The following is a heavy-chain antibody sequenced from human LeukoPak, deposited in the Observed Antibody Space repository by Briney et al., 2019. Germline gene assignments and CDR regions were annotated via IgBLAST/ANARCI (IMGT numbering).Heavy chain of an antibody. J-gene: IGHJ6*04. CDR3: AKDLSSCWRIGYYYYGMDV. V-gene: IGHV3-30*18. D-gene: IGHD6-19*01. CDR1: GFTFSSYG. CDR2: ISYDGSNK. Sequence: GGSLRLSCAASGFTFSSYGMQWVRQAPGKGLEWVAVISYDGSNKYYADSVKGRFTISRDNSKNTLYLQMNSLRAEDTAVYYCAKDLSSCWRIGYYYYGMDVWGKGTTVTVSS.